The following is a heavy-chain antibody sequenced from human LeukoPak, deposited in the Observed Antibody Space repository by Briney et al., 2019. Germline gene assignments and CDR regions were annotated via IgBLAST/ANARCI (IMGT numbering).Heavy chain of an antibody. CDR3: ASRPYPPNPTEPAALMYFDY. CDR1: GFSFSDYY. CDR2: ISSSGSTI. D-gene: IGHD2-2*01. V-gene: IGHV3-11*01. Sequence: GGSLRLSCAASGFSFSDYYMSWIRQAPGKGLEWVSYISSSGSTIYYADSVKGRFTSSRDNAKNSLYLQMNSLRAEDTAVYYRASRPYPPNPTEPAALMYFDYWGQGTLVTVSS. J-gene: IGHJ4*02.